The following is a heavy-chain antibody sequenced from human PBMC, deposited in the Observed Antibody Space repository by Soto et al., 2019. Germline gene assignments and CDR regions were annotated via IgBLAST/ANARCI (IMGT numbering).Heavy chain of an antibody. J-gene: IGHJ4*02. Sequence: EVQLVESGGGLVKPGGSLRLSCAAFGFTFNTAWMSWVRQAPGKGLEWVGRIKSKNDGETTDYAAPAKGRFFISSDDSENTLYLQMNSLKTEDTAMYYCATDVPAQGRGEFDYWGQGVLVTVSS. CDR1: GFTFNTAW. CDR2: IKSKNDGETT. V-gene: IGHV3-15*07. CDR3: ATDVPAQGRGEFDY.